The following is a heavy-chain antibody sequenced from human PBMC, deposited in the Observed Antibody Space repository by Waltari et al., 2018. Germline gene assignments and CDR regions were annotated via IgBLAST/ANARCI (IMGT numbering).Heavy chain of an antibody. CDR3: ARDFGVVIPFDY. V-gene: IGHV3-30*01. Sequence: QVQLVESGGGVVQPGRSLRLSCEASGFTFSSYAKHWVRQAPGKGLEWVAVISYDGSNKYYADSVKGRFTISRDNSKNTLYLQMNSLRAEDTAVYYCARDFGVVIPFDYWGQGTLVTVSS. D-gene: IGHD3-3*01. J-gene: IGHJ4*02. CDR2: ISYDGSNK. CDR1: GFTFSSYA.